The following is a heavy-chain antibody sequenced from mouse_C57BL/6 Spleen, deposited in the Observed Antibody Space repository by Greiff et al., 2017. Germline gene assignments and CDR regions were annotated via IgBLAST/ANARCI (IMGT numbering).Heavy chain of an antibody. CDR3: ASMRLGPFDY. V-gene: IGHV1-82*01. CDR1: GYAFSSSW. Sequence: QVQLQQSGPELVKPGASVKISCKASGYAFSSSWMNWVKQRPGKGLEWIGRIYPGDGDTNYNGKFKGKATLTADKSSSTAYMQLSSLTSEDSAVYFWASMRLGPFDYWGQGTTLTVSS. CDR2: IYPGDGDT. D-gene: IGHD4-1*01. J-gene: IGHJ2*01.